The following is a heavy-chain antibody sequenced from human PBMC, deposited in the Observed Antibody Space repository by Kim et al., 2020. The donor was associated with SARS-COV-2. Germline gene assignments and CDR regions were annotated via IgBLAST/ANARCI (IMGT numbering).Heavy chain of an antibody. CDR3: ARELPHNWFDP. D-gene: IGHD2-15*01. Sequence: THHNPSLQSSVTMSIDTSKNQFSLQLSSVTAADTAVYYCARELPHNWFDPWGQGTLVTVSS. V-gene: IGHV4-4*07. CDR2: T. J-gene: IGHJ5*02.